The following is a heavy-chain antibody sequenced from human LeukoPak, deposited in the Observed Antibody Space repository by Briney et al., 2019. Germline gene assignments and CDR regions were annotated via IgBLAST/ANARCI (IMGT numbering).Heavy chain of an antibody. CDR2: INPSGGST. CDR3: ARGGLQNYYYYMDV. J-gene: IGHJ6*03. D-gene: IGHD4-11*01. V-gene: IGHV1-46*01. CDR1: GYTFTSYY. Sequence: ASVKVSCKASGYTFTSYYMHWVRQAPGQGLEWMGIINPSGGSTIYAQKFQGRVTMTADTSTSSAYLELRSLTSDDTAIYYCARGGLQNYYYYMDVWGKGTTVTVSS.